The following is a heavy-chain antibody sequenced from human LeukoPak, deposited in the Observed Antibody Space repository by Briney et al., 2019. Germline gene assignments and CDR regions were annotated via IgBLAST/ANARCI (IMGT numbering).Heavy chain of an antibody. Sequence: GGSLRLSCAASGFTFSDCYMSWIRQAPGKGLEWISYISTSSSYTNYADSVKGRFTISRDNAKNSLYLQMNNLRAEDTAVYYCARDYSDSSGYPFDYWGQGTLVTVSS. D-gene: IGHD3-22*01. CDR2: ISTSSSYT. CDR1: GFTFSDCY. J-gene: IGHJ4*02. CDR3: ARDYSDSSGYPFDY. V-gene: IGHV3-11*06.